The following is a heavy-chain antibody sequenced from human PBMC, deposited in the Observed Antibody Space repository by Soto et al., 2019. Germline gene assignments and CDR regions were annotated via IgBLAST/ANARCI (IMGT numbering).Heavy chain of an antibody. CDR1: GYIFTDSH. CDR2: INPKTGDT. V-gene: IGHV1-2*02. J-gene: IGHJ4*02. D-gene: IGHD6-6*01. CDR3: ERDPPRFFTSSPEGAGL. Sequence: QVQLVQSGTEVKKPGASVKVSCKASGYIFTDSHIHWVRQASGQGLEWLGWINPKTGDTHYSQKCQGRIILTRDTSISTAYMELTNLPSDDTAVYYCERDPPRFFTSSPEGAGLWGQGTLVTVSS.